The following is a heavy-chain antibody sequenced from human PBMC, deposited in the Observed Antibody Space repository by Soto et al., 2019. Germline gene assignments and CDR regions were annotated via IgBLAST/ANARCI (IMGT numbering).Heavy chain of an antibody. CDR2: IDPSDSYT. V-gene: IGHV5-10-1*01. D-gene: IGHD3-9*01. CDR3: ARITFDPYYFDY. Sequence: GESLKISCKSSGYSFTSYWISWVRQMPGKGLEWMGRIDPSDSYTNYSPSFQGHVTISADKSISTAYLQWSSLKASDTAMYYCARITFDPYYFDYWGQGTLVTVSS. J-gene: IGHJ4*02. CDR1: GYSFTSYW.